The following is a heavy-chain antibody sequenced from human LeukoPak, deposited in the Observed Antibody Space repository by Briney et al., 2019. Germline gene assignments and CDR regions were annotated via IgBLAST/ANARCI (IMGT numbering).Heavy chain of an antibody. Sequence: GESLKISCKGSGYSFTTYWFGWVRPMPGKGLGWMGIIYPGDSDTRYSPSFQGQVTISADKSISTAYLQWSSLKASDTAIYYCARQSSDWYVDYWGQGTLVTVSS. CDR1: GYSFTTYW. V-gene: IGHV5-51*01. J-gene: IGHJ4*02. CDR2: IYPGDSDT. D-gene: IGHD6-19*01. CDR3: ARQSSDWYVDY.